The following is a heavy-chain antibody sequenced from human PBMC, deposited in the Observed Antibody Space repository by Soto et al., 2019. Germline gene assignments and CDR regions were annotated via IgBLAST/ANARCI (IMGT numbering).Heavy chain of an antibody. CDR1: GFTFSSYA. V-gene: IGHV3-23*01. J-gene: IGHJ6*03. Sequence: EVQLLESGGGLVQPGGSLRLSCAASGFTFSSYAMSWVRQAPGKGLEWVSAISGSGGSTYYADSVKGRFTISRDNSKNTLYLQMNSLRAEDTAVYYCAKDAILTGYYPYYYYYYMDVWGKGTTVTVSS. D-gene: IGHD3-9*01. CDR3: AKDAILTGYYPYYYYYYMDV. CDR2: ISGSGGST.